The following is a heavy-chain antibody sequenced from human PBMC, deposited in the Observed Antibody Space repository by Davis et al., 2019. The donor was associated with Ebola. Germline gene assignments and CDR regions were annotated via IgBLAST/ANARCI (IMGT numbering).Heavy chain of an antibody. CDR1: GYTFTSYY. D-gene: IGHD3-22*01. Sequence: AASVKVSCKASGYTFTSYYMHWVRQAPGQGLEWMGIINPSGGSTSYAQKFQGRVTITRDTSASTAYMELSSLRSEDTAVYYCARGFTMIVAWFDPWGQGTLVTVSS. CDR2: INPSGGST. V-gene: IGHV1-46*01. J-gene: IGHJ5*02. CDR3: ARGFTMIVAWFDP.